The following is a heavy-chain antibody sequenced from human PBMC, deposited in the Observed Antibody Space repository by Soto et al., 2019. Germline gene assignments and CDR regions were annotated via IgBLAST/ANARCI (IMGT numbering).Heavy chain of an antibody. CDR2: ISGSSTYI. D-gene: IGHD6-19*01. J-gene: IGHJ4*02. Sequence: EVRLEESGGGLVKPGESLRVSCAASGFTFSYYSLHWVRQAPGKGLEWVSSISGSSTYIYYADRVKGRFTISRDNAKNSLYLRMDSLRAEDTAVYYCARGDGTGLYNSGWSPRYWGQGTLVTVSS. V-gene: IGHV3-21*02. CDR1: GFTFSYYS. CDR3: ARGDGTGLYNSGWSPRY.